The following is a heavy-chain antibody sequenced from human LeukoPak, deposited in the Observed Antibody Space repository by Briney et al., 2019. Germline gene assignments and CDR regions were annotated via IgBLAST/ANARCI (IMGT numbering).Heavy chain of an antibody. J-gene: IGHJ4*02. V-gene: IGHV3-30*02. Sequence: GGSLRLSCAASGFTFRNSDMHWVRQAPGKGLEWVAFIQSDGGNKYYADSVKGRFTISRDNSKNTLYLQMNSLRAEDTAVYYCARDYYDSSGHYYFDYWGQGTLVTVSS. CDR2: IQSDGGNK. D-gene: IGHD3-22*01. CDR1: GFTFRNSD. CDR3: ARDYYDSSGHYYFDY.